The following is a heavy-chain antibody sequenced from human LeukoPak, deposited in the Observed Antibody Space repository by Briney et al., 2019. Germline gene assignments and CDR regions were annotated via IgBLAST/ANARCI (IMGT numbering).Heavy chain of an antibody. D-gene: IGHD1-26*01. V-gene: IGHV3-74*01. J-gene: IGHJ5*02. Sequence: GGSLRLSCAASGFTFSSYWMHWVRQAPGKGLLWVSRINSDGSSTSYADSVKGRFTISRDNAKNTLYLQMNSLRAEDTAVYYCARGVVGLNWFDPWGQGTLVTVSS. CDR1: GFTFSSYW. CDR2: INSDGSST. CDR3: ARGVVGLNWFDP.